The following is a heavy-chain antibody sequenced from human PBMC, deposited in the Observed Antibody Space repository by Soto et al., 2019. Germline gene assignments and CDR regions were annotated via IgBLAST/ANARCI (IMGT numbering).Heavy chain of an antibody. CDR2: ISYDGSDK. Sequence: GGSLRLSCAASGFTFSSYAMHWVSQAPGKGLEWVALISYDGSDKDYADSVKGRFTISRDNSRNTLFLQMNSLRAEDTAVYYCARDYYKYYDSSGYYRSPAYWGQGT. V-gene: IGHV3-30-3*01. D-gene: IGHD3-22*01. J-gene: IGHJ4*02. CDR1: GFTFSSYA. CDR3: ARDYYKYYDSSGYYRSPAY.